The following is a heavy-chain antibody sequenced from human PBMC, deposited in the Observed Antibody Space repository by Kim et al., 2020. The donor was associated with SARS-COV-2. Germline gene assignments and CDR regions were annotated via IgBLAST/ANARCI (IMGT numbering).Heavy chain of an antibody. CDR3: AREGAELWFGEYYFDY. J-gene: IGHJ4*02. V-gene: IGHV3-11*06. Sequence: SAKVRFTSARDNAKNSRYLQMNSLRAEDTAVYYCAREGAELWFGEYYFDYWGQGTLVTVSS. D-gene: IGHD3-10*01.